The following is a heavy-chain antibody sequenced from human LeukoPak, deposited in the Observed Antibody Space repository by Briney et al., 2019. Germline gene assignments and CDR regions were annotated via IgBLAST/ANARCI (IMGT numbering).Heavy chain of an antibody. D-gene: IGHD6-13*01. J-gene: IGHJ4*02. Sequence: GGSLRLSCAASGFTFDDYAMHWVRQAPGKGLEWVSLISWDGGSTYYADSVKGRFTISRDNSKNSLYLQMNSLRAEDTALYYCAKDTDSSSSIHFDYWGQGTLVTVSS. CDR2: ISWDGGST. CDR1: GFTFDDYA. V-gene: IGHV3-43D*03. CDR3: AKDTDSSSSIHFDY.